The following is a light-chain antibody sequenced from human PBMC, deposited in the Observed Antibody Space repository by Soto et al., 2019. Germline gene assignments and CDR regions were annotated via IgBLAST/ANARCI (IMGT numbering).Light chain of an antibody. CDR1: NSDVGGYNY. CDR3: SSYTGSSTLVL. CDR2: EVS. J-gene: IGLJ2*01. Sequence: QSVLTQPASVSGSPGQSITISCTGTNSDVGGYNYVSWYQQYPGKAPKLMIYEVSNRPSGVSNRFSASKSGNTASLTISGLQAEDEADYYCSSYTGSSTLVLFGGGTKLTVL. V-gene: IGLV2-14*01.